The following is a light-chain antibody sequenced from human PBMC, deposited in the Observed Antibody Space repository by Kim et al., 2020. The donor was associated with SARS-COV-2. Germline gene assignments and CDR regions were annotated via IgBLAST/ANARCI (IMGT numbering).Light chain of an antibody. J-gene: IGKJ3*01. CDR1: QSISSW. CDR2: AAS. Sequence: ASVGDRVTITCRASQSISSWLAWYRLRPGKAPELLIYAASDLQIGVPSRFSGGGSGTHFTLTISSLQPVDSAIYYCQQYYSLPPTFGPGTKVEIK. CDR3: QQYYSLPPT. V-gene: IGKV1-12*01.